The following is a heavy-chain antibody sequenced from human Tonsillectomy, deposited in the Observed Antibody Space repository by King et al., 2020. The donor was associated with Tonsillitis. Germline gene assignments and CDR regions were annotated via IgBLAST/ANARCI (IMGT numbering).Heavy chain of an antibody. CDR3: ARVREYSGYHFDY. D-gene: IGHD5-12*01. V-gene: IGHV3-53*01. J-gene: IGHJ4*02. CDR1: GFTVSSNY. CDR2: LYSGGST. Sequence: QLVQSGGGLIQPGGSLRLSCAASGFTVSSNYMSWVRQAPGKGLEWVSVLYSGGSTYYADSVKGRFTISRDNYKNTLYLQMNSLRAEDTAVYYCARVREYSGYHFDYWGQGTLLTVSS.